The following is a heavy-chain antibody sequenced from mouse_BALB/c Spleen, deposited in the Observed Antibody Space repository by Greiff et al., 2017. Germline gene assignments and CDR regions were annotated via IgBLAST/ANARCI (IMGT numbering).Heavy chain of an antibody. Sequence: EVQRVESGGGLVQPGGSLKLSCAASGFTFSSYTMSWVRQTPEKRLEWVAYISNGGGSTYYPDTVKGRFTISRDNAKNTLYLQMSSLRSEDTAMYYWARPDYRYDDGYYLDYWGQGTTLTVSS. CDR1: GFTFSSYT. J-gene: IGHJ2*01. V-gene: IGHV5-12-2*01. D-gene: IGHD2-14*01. CDR3: ARPDYRYDDGYYLDY. CDR2: ISNGGGST.